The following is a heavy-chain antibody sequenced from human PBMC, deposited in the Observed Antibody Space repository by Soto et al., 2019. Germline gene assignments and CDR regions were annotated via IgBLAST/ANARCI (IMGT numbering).Heavy chain of an antibody. CDR2: ISYDGSNK. V-gene: IGHV3-30-3*01. CDR3: ASSSGIYGGNIDY. CDR1: GFTLSSYA. Sequence: VHLVESGGGLVQPGGSLRLSCTASGFTLSSYAMHWVRQAPGKGLEWVAVISYDGSNKYYADSVKGRFTISRDNSKNTLYLQMNSLRAEDTAVYYCASSSGIYGGNIDYWGQGTLVTVSS. D-gene: IGHD4-17*01. J-gene: IGHJ4*02.